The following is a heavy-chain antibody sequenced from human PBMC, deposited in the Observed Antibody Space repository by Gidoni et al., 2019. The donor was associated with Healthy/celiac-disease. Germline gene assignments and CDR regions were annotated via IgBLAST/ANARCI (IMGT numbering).Heavy chain of an antibody. J-gene: IGHJ6*02. CDR2: INPSGGST. Sequence: QVQLVQSGAVVKKPGASVQVSCKASGYTFTSYYMHWVRQAPGQGLEWMGIINPSGGSTSYAQKFQGRVTMTRDTSTSTVYMELSSLRSEDTAVYYCARDSSSWYEDYYYYYGMDVWGQGTTVTVSS. CDR1: GYTFTSYY. V-gene: IGHV1-46*01. CDR3: ARDSSSWYEDYYYYYGMDV. D-gene: IGHD6-13*01.